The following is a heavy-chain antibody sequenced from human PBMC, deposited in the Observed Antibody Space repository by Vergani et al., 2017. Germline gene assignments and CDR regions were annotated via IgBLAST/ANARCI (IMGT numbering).Heavy chain of an antibody. CDR1: GYSISSGYY. CDR3: ARQGVVAADYYYGMDV. D-gene: IGHD2-15*01. CDR2: IYHSGST. Sequence: QVQLQESGPGLVKPSETLSLTCAVSGYSISSGYYWGWIRQPPGKGLEWIGSIYHSGSTYYNPSLKSRVTISVDTSKNQFSLKLSSVTAADTAVYYCARQGVVAADYYYGMDVWGQGP. V-gene: IGHV4-38-2*01. J-gene: IGHJ6*02.